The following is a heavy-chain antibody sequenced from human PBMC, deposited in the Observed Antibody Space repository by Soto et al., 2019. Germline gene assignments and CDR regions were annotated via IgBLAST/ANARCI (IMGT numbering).Heavy chain of an antibody. CDR2: INAGNGNT. Sequence: WASVKVSCKASGYTFTNYAMHWVRQAPGKRPEWMGWINAGNGNTKYSQKFQGRVTITRDTSASTAYVAVSSLRSEDTAVYYCARGPLRNWLDPRGQGTLVTVSS. J-gene: IGHJ5*02. V-gene: IGHV1-3*01. CDR1: GYTFTNYA. CDR3: ARGPLRNWLDP.